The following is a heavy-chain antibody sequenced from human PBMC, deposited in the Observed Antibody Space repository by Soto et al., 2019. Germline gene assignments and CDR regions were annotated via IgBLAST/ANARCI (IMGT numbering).Heavy chain of an antibody. CDR3: ARDPPDCSGGSCQMNPFDY. J-gene: IGHJ4*02. V-gene: IGHV1-46*03. D-gene: IGHD2-15*01. Sequence: QVQLVQSGAEVKKPGASVKVSCKASGYTFTSYFIHWVRQAPGQGLEWMGIINPSGGSTSYAQKFQGRVTMTRDTSTSTVYMELSSLRSEDTAVYYCARDPPDCSGGSCQMNPFDYWGQGTLVTVSS. CDR1: GYTFTSYF. CDR2: INPSGGST.